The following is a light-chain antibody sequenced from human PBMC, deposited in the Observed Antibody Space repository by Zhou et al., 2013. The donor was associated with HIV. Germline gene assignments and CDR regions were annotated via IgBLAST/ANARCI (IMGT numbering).Light chain of an antibody. Sequence: VLTQSPGTLSLSPGERATLSCRASQSLGASYLAWYQQKAGQAPRLLMYGASSRATGIPDRFSGSASGTDFTLTISRLEPEDFAVYYCQHYGNSPPWTFGQGTKVEIK. CDR1: QSLGASY. CDR3: QHYGNSPPWT. V-gene: IGKV3-20*01. CDR2: GAS. J-gene: IGKJ1*01.